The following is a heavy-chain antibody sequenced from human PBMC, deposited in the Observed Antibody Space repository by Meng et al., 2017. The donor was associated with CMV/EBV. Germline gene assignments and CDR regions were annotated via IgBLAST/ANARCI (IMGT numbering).Heavy chain of an antibody. J-gene: IGHJ4*02. Sequence: SYARCWVRQAPGTALEWVSAIRGSDGSTYYADSVEGRFTISRDNSKNTLYLQMNSLRAEDTDVYYCEKDRLPTSPTGDFIKQLFDYWGQGTLVTVSS. CDR3: EKDRLPTSPTGDFIKQLFDY. V-gene: IGHV3-23*01. CDR1: SYA. CDR2: IRGSDGST. D-gene: IGHD7-27*01.